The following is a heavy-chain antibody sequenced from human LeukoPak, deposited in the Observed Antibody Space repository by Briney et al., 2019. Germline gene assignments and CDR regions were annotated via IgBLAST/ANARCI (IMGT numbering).Heavy chain of an antibody. CDR1: SDTFTSFA. CDR2: IIPVFGTV. J-gene: IGHJ5*02. D-gene: IGHD1-26*01. CDR3: ARDPRIVGATTSPPP. V-gene: IGHV1-69*13. Sequence: GASVKVSCKPFSDTFTSFAITWVRQAPGQGFEWMGTIIPVFGTVNYAQKFQGRVTITADESTSTAYMDLSSLRSDDTAVYYCARDPRIVGATTSPPPWGQGTLVTVSS.